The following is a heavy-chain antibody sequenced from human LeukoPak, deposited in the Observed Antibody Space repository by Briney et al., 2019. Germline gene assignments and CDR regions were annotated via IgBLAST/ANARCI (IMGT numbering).Heavy chain of an antibody. J-gene: IGHJ4*02. V-gene: IGHV3-30*03. CDR1: GFTFSRYG. CDR2: ISYDGSNK. CDR3: ADRRWRGQGGPYDS. Sequence: GGSLRLSCSASGFTFSRYGMHWVRQAPGKGLEWVAVISYDGSNKYYADSVKGRFTISRDNSKSTVSLQMNSLSAEDTALYYCADRRWRGQGGPYDSGGQGTPVTVSS. D-gene: IGHD3-10*01.